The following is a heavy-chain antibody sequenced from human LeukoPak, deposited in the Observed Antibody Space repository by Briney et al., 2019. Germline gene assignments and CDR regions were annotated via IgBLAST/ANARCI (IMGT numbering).Heavy chain of an antibody. CDR2: ISAYNGDT. CDR3: ARGLQENLAWLTAFSAFDV. Sequence: ASVKVSCKASGYTFTSYGIIWVRQAPGQGLEWMGWISAYNGDTNYAQKLQGRVTMTTDTSTSTAYMELRSLRSDDTAVYYCARGLQENLAWLTAFSAFDVWGPGTMVTVSS. CDR1: GYTFTSYG. V-gene: IGHV1-18*01. D-gene: IGHD5-24*01. J-gene: IGHJ3*01.